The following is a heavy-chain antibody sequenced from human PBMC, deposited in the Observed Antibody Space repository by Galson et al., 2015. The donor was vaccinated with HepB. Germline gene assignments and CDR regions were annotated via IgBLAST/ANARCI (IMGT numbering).Heavy chain of an antibody. Sequence: SLRLPCAASGFTFSSCSVNWVRQAPGKGLEWVSYIDSVSSTIYYADSVKGRFTISRDNAKSSLYLQMNSLRDEDTAVYFCAKDRGTTSRPRGYFDYWGRGTLVTVSS. CDR3: AKDRGTTSRPRGYFDY. V-gene: IGHV3-48*02. CDR1: GFTFSSCS. D-gene: IGHD3-16*01. J-gene: IGHJ4*02. CDR2: IDSVSSTI.